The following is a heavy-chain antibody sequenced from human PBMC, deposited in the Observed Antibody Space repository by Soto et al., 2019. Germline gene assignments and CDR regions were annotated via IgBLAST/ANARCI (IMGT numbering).Heavy chain of an antibody. J-gene: IGHJ6*02. CDR2: IWYDGSQK. D-gene: IGHD2-8*02. Sequence: QEQLVQCGGGVVQPGRSLRLSCAASGFTFNTYGMNWVRQAPGKGLEWVAVIWYDGSQKYYADSVKGRFTVSRDNSQNTLYLQMNRLTVEDTAVYYCARVDCTGNNCRPYYYYDMDVWGQGTTVTVSS. CDR1: GFTFNTYG. V-gene: IGHV3-33*01. CDR3: ARVDCTGNNCRPYYYYDMDV.